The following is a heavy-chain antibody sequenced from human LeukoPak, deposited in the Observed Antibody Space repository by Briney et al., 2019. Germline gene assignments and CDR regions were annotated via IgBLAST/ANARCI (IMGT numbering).Heavy chain of an antibody. D-gene: IGHD3-3*01. V-gene: IGHV4-4*02. Sequence: PSGTLSLTCAVSGGSISSSDWWTWVRQPPGKGLEWIGEIYHSGSTNYNPSLKSRVTISVDKSKNHFSLNLSSVTAADTAVYYCARSRRVFGNYYYYYYMDVWGKGTTVTVS. CDR2: IYHSGST. J-gene: IGHJ6*03. CDR3: ARSRRVFGNYYYYYYMDV. CDR1: GGSISSSDW.